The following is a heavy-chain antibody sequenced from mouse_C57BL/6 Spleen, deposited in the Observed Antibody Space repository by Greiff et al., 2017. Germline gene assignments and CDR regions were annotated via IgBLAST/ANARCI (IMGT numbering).Heavy chain of an antibody. J-gene: IGHJ1*03. D-gene: IGHD1-1*01. V-gene: IGHV1-64*01. Sequence: QVHVKQPGAELVKPGASVKLSCKASGYTFTSYWMDWVKQRPGQGLEWIGMIHPNSGSTNYNEKFKSKATLTVDKSSSTAYMQLSSLTSEDSAVYYCARSTVVANWYFDVWGTGTTVTVSS. CDR2: IHPNSGST. CDR1: GYTFTSYW. CDR3: ARSTVVANWYFDV.